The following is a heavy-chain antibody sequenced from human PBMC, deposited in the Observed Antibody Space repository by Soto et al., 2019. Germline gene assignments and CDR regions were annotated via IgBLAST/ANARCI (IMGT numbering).Heavy chain of an antibody. V-gene: IGHV3-33*03. CDR3: VKESTPPFFDS. J-gene: IGHJ4*02. CDR1: GFTLNNYG. Sequence: GGSLRLSCVGSGFTLNNYGVHWVRQAPGKGLEWVALMWYDGLRQTYLDSVRGRFTVSRDSSTNTIYLQMNSLRVEDTGNYFCVKESTPPFFDSWGQGTPVTVS. D-gene: IGHD2-15*01. CDR2: MWYDGLRQ.